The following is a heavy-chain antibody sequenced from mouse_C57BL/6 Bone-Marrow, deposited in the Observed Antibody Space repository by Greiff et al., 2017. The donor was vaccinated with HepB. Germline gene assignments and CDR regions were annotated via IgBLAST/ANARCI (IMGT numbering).Heavy chain of an antibody. D-gene: IGHD1-1*01. CDR3: ARQAYGSSYWFAY. CDR1: GFTFSDYG. Sequence: EVQLVESGGGLVKPGGSLKLSCAASGFTFSDYGMHWVRQAPEKGLEWVAYISSGSSTIYYADTVKGRFTISRDNAKNTLFLQMTSLRSEDTAMYYCARQAYGSSYWFAYWGQATLVTVSA. J-gene: IGHJ3*01. V-gene: IGHV5-17*01. CDR2: ISSGSSTI.